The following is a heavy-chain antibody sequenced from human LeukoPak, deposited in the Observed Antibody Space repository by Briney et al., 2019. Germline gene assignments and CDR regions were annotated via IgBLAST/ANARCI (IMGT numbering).Heavy chain of an antibody. J-gene: IGHJ4*02. CDR1: GFTFSSYG. CDR3: AKGRRAVAGHFDY. D-gene: IGHD6-19*01. Sequence: GGTLRLSCAASGFTFSSYGMSWVRQAPGKGLEWVSAISGSGGSTYYADSVKGRFTISRDNSKNTLYLQMNSLRAEDTAVYYCAKGRRAVAGHFDYWGQGTLVTVSS. CDR2: ISGSGGST. V-gene: IGHV3-23*01.